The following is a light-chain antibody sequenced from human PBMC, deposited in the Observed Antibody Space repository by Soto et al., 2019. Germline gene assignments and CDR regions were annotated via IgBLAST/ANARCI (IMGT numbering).Light chain of an antibody. CDR1: QSISSW. J-gene: IGKJ5*01. CDR3: QQTFSTPIT. Sequence: DIQMTQSPSTLSASVGDRVTITCRASQSISSWLAWYQQKPGKAPNLLIYDASSLESGVPSRFSGSGSETDFTLTINGLQPEDFATYYCQQTFSTPITFGQGTRLEIK. CDR2: DAS. V-gene: IGKV1-5*01.